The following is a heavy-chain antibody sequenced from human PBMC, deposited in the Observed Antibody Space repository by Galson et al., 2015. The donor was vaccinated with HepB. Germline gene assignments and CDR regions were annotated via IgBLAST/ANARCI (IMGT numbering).Heavy chain of an antibody. Sequence: SVKVSCKVSGYTLTELSMHWVRQAPGKGLEWMGGFDPEDGETIYAQKFQGRVTMTEDTSTDTAYMELSSLRSEDTAAYYCATGSLGGVIGRDAFDIWGQGTMVTVSS. V-gene: IGHV1-24*01. CDR1: GYTLTELS. CDR3: ATGSLGGVIGRDAFDI. J-gene: IGHJ3*02. CDR2: FDPEDGET. D-gene: IGHD3-16*02.